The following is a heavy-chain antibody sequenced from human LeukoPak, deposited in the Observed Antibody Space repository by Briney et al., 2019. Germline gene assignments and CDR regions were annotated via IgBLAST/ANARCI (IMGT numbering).Heavy chain of an antibody. V-gene: IGHV1-2*02. CDR2: IRPMTGDT. CDR1: GYNFRAYY. Sequence: ASVKVSCEASGYNFRAYYIHWVRQAPGQGLEWLGYIRPMTGDTNYAQKFQGRVTMTRDTSISTAYMELSRLRSDDTAVYYCARPRSVATIALSQWLADNWFDPWGQGTLVTVSS. CDR3: ARPRSVATIALSQWLADNWFDP. J-gene: IGHJ5*02. D-gene: IGHD5-12*01.